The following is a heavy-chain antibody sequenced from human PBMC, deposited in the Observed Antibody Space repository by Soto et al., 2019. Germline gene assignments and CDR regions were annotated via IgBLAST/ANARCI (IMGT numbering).Heavy chain of an antibody. CDR3: ARGGYGYSSDPIDY. CDR1: GYIFTDYY. D-gene: IGHD6-19*01. J-gene: IGHJ4*02. Sequence: ASVKVSCKASGYIFTDYYIHWVRQAPGQGLEWVGWMNPKSGTPNSAQKFQGSVTMTRDTSISTAYMEVKRLKSDDTAVYYCARGGYGYSSDPIDYWGQGALVTVSS. CDR2: MNPKSGTP. V-gene: IGHV1-2*02.